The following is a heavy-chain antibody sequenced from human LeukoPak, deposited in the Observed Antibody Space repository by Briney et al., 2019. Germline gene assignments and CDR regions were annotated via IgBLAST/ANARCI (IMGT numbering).Heavy chain of an antibody. CDR1: GYTFTSYD. J-gene: IGHJ3*02. Sequence: APVKASCKAAGYTFTSYDISGVRQSAGHRLEWWGWINLNSGKTDYAQKFQGRVTMPRNTNISTAYMELISLRSEDTAVYYCAREAHSGSYINRRNAFDIWGQGTMVTVSS. V-gene: IGHV1-8*01. D-gene: IGHD1-26*01. CDR2: INLNSGKT. CDR3: AREAHSGSYINRRNAFDI.